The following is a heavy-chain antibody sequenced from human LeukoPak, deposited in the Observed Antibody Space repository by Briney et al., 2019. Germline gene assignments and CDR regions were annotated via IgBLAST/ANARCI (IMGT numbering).Heavy chain of an antibody. V-gene: IGHV3-23*01. D-gene: IGHD3-10*01. CDR2: ISGSGGRT. CDR3: APTSQYSGSGNYYKAIDY. J-gene: IGHJ4*02. CDR1: GFTFSSYA. Sequence: PGGSLRLSCAASGFTFSSYAMSWVRQAPGKGLEWVSSISGSGGRTYYADSVKGRFTISRDNSKNTLDLQMNSLRAEDTAVYYCAPTSQYSGSGNYYKAIDYWRQGTLVTVSS.